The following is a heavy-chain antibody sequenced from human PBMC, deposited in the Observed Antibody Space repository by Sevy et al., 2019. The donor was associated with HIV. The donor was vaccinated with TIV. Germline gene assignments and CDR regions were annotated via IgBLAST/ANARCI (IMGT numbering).Heavy chain of an antibody. J-gene: IGHJ5*02. CDR3: ARISTVRGKFNWFDP. D-gene: IGHD3-10*01. V-gene: IGHV1-18*01. CDR1: GYTFDSYG. CDR2: IGAYNGNI. Sequence: ASVKVSCKASGYTFDSYGISWVRQAPGQGLEWMGWIGAYNGNIKYAQNIQDRVTMTTDASTCTAYMELRSLRSDDTAVYFCARISTVRGKFNWFDPWGQGTLVTVSS.